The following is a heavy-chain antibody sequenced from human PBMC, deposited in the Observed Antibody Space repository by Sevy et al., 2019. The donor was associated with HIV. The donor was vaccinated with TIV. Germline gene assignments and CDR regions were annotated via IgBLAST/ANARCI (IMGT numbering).Heavy chain of an antibody. CDR3: AKETTSGYFP. CDR1: GFRFNTYV. D-gene: IGHD3-3*01. CDR2: ISASGGYT. J-gene: IGHJ5*02. Sequence: GGSLRLSCAVSGFRFNTYVMSWDRQAPGKGLEWVSSISASGGYTYYADSVKGRFAISRDNSKNTVDLQMNSLRAEDTALYYCAKETTSGYFPWGQGTLVTVSS. V-gene: IGHV3-23*01.